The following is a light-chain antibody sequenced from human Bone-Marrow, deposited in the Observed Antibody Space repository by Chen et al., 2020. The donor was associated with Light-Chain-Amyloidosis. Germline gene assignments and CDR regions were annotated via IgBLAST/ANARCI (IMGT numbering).Light chain of an antibody. CDR1: HIGSTS. CDR2: DDR. Sequence: SYVLTQPSSVSVAPGQTATIACGGNHIGSTSVHGYQQTPGQAPLLVVYDDRDRPSGIPERLSGSNSGNTAPLTLGRVEAGDEADYYCQVWDRSSDRPVFGGGTKLTVL. V-gene: IGLV3-21*02. CDR3: QVWDRSSDRPV. J-gene: IGLJ3*02.